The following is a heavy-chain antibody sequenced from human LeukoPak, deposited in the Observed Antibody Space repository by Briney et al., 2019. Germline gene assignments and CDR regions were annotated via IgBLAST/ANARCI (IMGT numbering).Heavy chain of an antibody. J-gene: IGHJ5*01. D-gene: IGHD4-17*01. Sequence: GGSLRLSCAASGFTFSSYAMSWVRQAPGKGLEWVSAISGSGGSTYYADSVKGRFTISRDNAKDSLYLQMNSLRAEDTAVYYCARTQTMTAVTTYDSWGQGTLVTVSS. V-gene: IGHV3-23*01. CDR3: ARTQTMTAVTTYDS. CDR2: ISGSGGST. CDR1: GFTFSSYA.